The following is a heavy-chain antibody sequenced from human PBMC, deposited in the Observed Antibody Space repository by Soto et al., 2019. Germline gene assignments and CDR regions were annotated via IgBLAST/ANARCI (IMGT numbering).Heavy chain of an antibody. Sequence: QITLKESGPTLVKPTQTLTLTCTFSGFSLSTSGVGVGWIRQPPGKALEWLALIYWDDDKRYSPSLKSRLTITKDTSKIQLVLTMNNMDPVETATYYCAHSLIGYYYDSSGSNWFDPWGQGTLVTVSS. CDR1: GFSLSTSGVG. V-gene: IGHV2-5*02. J-gene: IGHJ5*02. CDR2: IYWDDDK. D-gene: IGHD3-22*01. CDR3: AHSLIGYYYDSSGSNWFDP.